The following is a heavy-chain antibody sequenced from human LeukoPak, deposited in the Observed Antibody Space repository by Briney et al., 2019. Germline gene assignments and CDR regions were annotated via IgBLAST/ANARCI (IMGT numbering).Heavy chain of an antibody. V-gene: IGHV4-59*01. Sequence: PSEPLSLICSVSGGSIGSCSWNWIRQPQGKGPEWVGCIYNSGRTNYNPSLKSRVTISVDTSKNQFSLKLNSVTAADTATYYCARGRIIGPWGQGTLVTVSS. CDR1: GGSIGSCS. D-gene: IGHD1-14*01. CDR2: IYNSGRT. CDR3: ARGRIIGP. J-gene: IGHJ4*02.